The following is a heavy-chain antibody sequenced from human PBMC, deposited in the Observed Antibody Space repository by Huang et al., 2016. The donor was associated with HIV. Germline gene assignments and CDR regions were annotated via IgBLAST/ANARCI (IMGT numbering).Heavy chain of an antibody. CDR2: IYYSGRT. V-gene: IGHV4-39*01. CDR3: ARLPGSITMIRGVITDPY. CDR1: GGSIRSDNYY. Sequence: QLQLQESGPGLVKPSETLSLTCTVSGGSIRSDNYYWGWFRQPPGKGLEWIGSIYYSGRTYYNPSLKRRVTITVETSKNQFSLKMRSVTAADTAVYYCARLPGSITMIRGVITDPYWGQGTLVTVSS. D-gene: IGHD3-10*01. J-gene: IGHJ4*02.